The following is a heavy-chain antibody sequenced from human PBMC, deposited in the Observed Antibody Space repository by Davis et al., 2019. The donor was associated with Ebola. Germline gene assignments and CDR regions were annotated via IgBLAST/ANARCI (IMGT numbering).Heavy chain of an antibody. CDR1: GYTFTSYY. J-gene: IGHJ6*02. CDR2: INPSGGST. D-gene: IGHD6-13*01. Sequence: ASVTVSCMASGYTFTSYYMHWVRQAPGQGLEWMGIINPSGGSTTYAQKFQGRVTMTRDTSTSTVYMELSSLRSEDTAVYYCAARIAAAGTYYYYGLDVWGQGTTVTVSS. CDR3: AARIAAAGTYYYYGLDV. V-gene: IGHV1-46*01.